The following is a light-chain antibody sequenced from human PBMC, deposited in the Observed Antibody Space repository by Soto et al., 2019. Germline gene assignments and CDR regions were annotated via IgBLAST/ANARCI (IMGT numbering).Light chain of an antibody. Sequence: IQLIQTPSSLSSSILNRVTFTFCASEDISSYLVWYQQQPGAAPKLLIYAASALHSGVPSRFSGSGSGTDFTLTISSLQSEDFALYYCQQRNPWPPITFGQGTRLEIK. CDR2: AAS. CDR3: QQRNPWPPIT. J-gene: IGKJ5*01. CDR1: EDISSY. V-gene: IGKV1-9*01.